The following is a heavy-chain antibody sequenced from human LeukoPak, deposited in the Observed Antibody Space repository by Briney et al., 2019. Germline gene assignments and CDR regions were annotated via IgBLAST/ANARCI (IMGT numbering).Heavy chain of an antibody. CDR3: ARVYYSGSSYVGFDY. CDR1: GFTVSSNY. Sequence: GGSLRLSCAASGFTVSSNYMSWVRQAPGKGLEWVSVIYSGDSTYYADSVKGLFTISRDNSKNTLYLQMNSLRAEDTAVYYCARVYYSGSSYVGFDYWGQGTLVTVSS. CDR2: IYSGDST. J-gene: IGHJ4*02. V-gene: IGHV3-53*01. D-gene: IGHD1-26*01.